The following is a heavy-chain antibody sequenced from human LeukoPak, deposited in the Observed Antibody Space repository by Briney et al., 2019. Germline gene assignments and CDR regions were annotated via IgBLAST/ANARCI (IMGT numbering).Heavy chain of an antibody. V-gene: IGHV4-59*01. CDR3: ARDFSGSRTDDAFDI. CDR2: IYYSGST. Sequence: SETLSLTCTVSGGSISSYYWSWIRRPPGKGLEWIGYIYYSGSTNYNPSLKSRVTISVDTSKNQFSLKLSSVTAADTAVYYCARDFSGSRTDDAFDIWGQGTMVTVSS. J-gene: IGHJ3*02. CDR1: GGSISSYY. D-gene: IGHD1-26*01.